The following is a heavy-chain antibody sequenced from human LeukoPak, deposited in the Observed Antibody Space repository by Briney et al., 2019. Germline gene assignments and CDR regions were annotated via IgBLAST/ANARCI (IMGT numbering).Heavy chain of an antibody. D-gene: IGHD5-18*01. Sequence: GGSLRLSCAVSGFTFSSYGMHWVRQAPGKGLEWVAVIWYDGSNKYYADSVKGRFTISRDNSKNTLYLQMNSLRAEDTAVYYCARATAMVPKHYFDYWGQGTLVTVSS. CDR1: GFTFSSYG. V-gene: IGHV3-33*01. CDR3: ARATAMVPKHYFDY. CDR2: IWYDGSNK. J-gene: IGHJ4*02.